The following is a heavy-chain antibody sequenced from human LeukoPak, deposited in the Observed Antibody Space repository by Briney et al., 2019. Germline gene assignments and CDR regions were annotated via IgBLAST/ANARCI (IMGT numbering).Heavy chain of an antibody. V-gene: IGHV4-59*01. CDR1: GGFISSYY. CDR2: IYYSGST. CDR3: ATTQRYYYYYGMDV. J-gene: IGHJ6*02. D-gene: IGHD1-26*01. Sequence: SETLSLTCTVSGGFISSYYWSWIRQPPGKGLEWIGYIYYSGSTNYNPSLKSRVTISVDTSKNQFSLKLSSVTAADTAAYYCATTQRYYYYYGMDVWGQGTTVTVSS.